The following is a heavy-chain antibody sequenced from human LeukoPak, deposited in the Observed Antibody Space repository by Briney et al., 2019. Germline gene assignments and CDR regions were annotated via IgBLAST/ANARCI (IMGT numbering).Heavy chain of an antibody. Sequence: ASVKVSCKASGYTFTGYYTHWVRQAPGQGLEWMGWISPNSGASNYAQNFQGRVTMTRDTSISTAYMELSRLRSDDTAVYYCARERGYDGYLSNYFDYWGQGTLVTVSS. CDR2: ISPNSGAS. CDR1: GYTFTGYY. V-gene: IGHV1-2*02. J-gene: IGHJ4*02. D-gene: IGHD5-24*01. CDR3: ARERGYDGYLSNYFDY.